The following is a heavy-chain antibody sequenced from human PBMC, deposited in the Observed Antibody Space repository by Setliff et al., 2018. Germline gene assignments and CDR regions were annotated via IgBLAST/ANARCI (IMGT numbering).Heavy chain of an antibody. J-gene: IGHJ4*02. CDR2: INPSGGST. D-gene: IGHD3-3*01. V-gene: IGHV1-46*01. CDR3: ARELIFGGVIFGY. CDR1: GYTFTSYD. Sequence: ASVKVSCKASGYTFTSYDINWVRQATGQGLEWMGIINPSGGSTSYAQKFQGRVTITADESTSTAYMELSSLRSGDTAMYYCARELIFGGVIFGYWGQGTLVTVSS.